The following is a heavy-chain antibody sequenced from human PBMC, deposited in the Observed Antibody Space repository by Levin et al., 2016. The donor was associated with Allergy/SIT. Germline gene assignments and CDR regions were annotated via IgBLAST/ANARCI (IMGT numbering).Heavy chain of an antibody. CDR2: INHSGST. J-gene: IGHJ6*03. CDR1: GGSFSGYY. Sequence: GSLRLSCAVYGGSFSGYYWSWIRQPPGKGLEWIGEINHSGSTNYNPSLKSRVTISVDTSKNQFSLKLSSVTAADTAVYYCARGKHYYYYYYMDVWGKGTTVTVSS. CDR3: ARGKHYYYYYYMDV. V-gene: IGHV4-34*01.